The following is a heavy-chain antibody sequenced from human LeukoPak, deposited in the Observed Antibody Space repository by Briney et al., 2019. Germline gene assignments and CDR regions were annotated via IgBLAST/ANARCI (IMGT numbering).Heavy chain of an antibody. V-gene: IGHV1-69*04. CDR1: GGTFSSYA. J-gene: IGHJ4*02. D-gene: IGHD3-22*01. CDR3: AREPDSSGYYYVDY. CDR2: IIPILGIA. Sequence: SVKVSCKASGGTFSSYAISWVRQAPGQGLEWMGRIIPILGIANYAQKFQGRVMITADKSTSTAYMELSSLRSEDTAVYYCAREPDSSGYYYVDYWGQGTLVTVSS.